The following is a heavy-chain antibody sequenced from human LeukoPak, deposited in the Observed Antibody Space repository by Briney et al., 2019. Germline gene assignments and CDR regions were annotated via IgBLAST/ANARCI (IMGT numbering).Heavy chain of an antibody. CDR2: MNPNSGNT. CDR1: GYTFTNYD. CDR3: ARALRYCSTTSCQYYFDY. Sequence: ASVKVSCKASGYTFTNYDINWVRQAAGQGLEWMGWMNPNSGNTGYAQKFQGRVSMTRNTSISTTYMEVSSLRSEDTAVYYCARALRYCSTTSCQYYFDYWGQGTLVTVSS. D-gene: IGHD2-2*01. V-gene: IGHV1-8*01. J-gene: IGHJ4*02.